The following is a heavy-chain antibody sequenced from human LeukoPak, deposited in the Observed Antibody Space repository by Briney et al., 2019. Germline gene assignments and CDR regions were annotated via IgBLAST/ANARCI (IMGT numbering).Heavy chain of an antibody. CDR3: TRSSPSSTAHNWFDP. J-gene: IGHJ5*02. CDR2: IYTSGST. V-gene: IGHV4-4*07. D-gene: IGHD2-2*01. CDR1: GGSISSYY. Sequence: KSSETLSLTCTVSGGSISSYYWSWIRQPAGKGLEWIGRIYTSGSTNYNPSLKSRVTMSVDTSKNQFSLKLSSVTAADTAVYYCTRSSPSSTAHNWFDPWGQGTLVTVSS.